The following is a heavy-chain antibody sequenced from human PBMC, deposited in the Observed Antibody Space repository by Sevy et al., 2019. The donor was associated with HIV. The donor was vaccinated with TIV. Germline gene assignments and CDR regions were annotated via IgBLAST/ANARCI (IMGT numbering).Heavy chain of an antibody. V-gene: IGHV4-39*01. Sequence: SETLSLTCTVSGGSISSSAYYWGWLRQPPGKGLEWIANIFYSGSAYYNPSLSGRVTISVDTSKNKFSLRLNSVTAADTAVYYCARQGGVVDRAFDFWGQGSLVTVSS. CDR2: IFYSGSA. J-gene: IGHJ4*02. CDR1: GGSISSSAYY. D-gene: IGHD3-10*01. CDR3: ARQGGVVDRAFDF.